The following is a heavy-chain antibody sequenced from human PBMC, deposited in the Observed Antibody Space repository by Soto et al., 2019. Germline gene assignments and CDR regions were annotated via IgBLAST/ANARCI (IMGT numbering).Heavy chain of an antibody. CDR2: IIPIFGPA. J-gene: IGHJ6*02. CDR1: GGTFSSYA. Sequence: QVQLVQSGAEVKKPGSSVKVSCKASGGTFSSYAISWVRQAPGQGLEWMGGIIPIFGPANYAQKFQGRVTITADESTSTAYMVLSSLRSADTAVYYCASGVYDFWSGPGGGMDVWGQVTTVTVSS. V-gene: IGHV1-69*12. CDR3: ASGVYDFWSGPGGGMDV. D-gene: IGHD3-3*01.